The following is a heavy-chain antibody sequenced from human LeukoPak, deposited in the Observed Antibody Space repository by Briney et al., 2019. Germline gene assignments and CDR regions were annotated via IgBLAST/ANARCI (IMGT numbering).Heavy chain of an antibody. CDR3: TKGLWAGVSAARD. J-gene: IGHJ4*02. CDR1: GFTFSSYG. D-gene: IGHD2-8*01. CDR2: IYTGGDT. Sequence: GGSLRLSCAASGFTFSSYGMHGVRQALGKGLEWVSTIYTGGDTYYADSVKGRFTISSDNSQNTLYLQMNSLRVEDTAVYYCTKGLWAGVSAARDWGQGTLVTVSS. V-gene: IGHV3-NL1*01.